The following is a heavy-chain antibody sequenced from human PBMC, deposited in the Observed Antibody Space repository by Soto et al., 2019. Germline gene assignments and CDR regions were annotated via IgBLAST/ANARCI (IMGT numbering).Heavy chain of an antibody. CDR2: VSPKSGNT. V-gene: IGHV1-18*01. J-gene: IGHJ1*01. D-gene: IGHD1-1*01. CDR3: ARGRTVSSIGPLLV. Sequence: QIQLVQSGAEVKKPGASVKVSCKASGYNFFDYGVSWVRQAPGQGLEWMGWVSPKSGNTDYARKVQGRVTMTTDISTSTAYMEPRGLTSDDTGVYYCARGRTVSSIGPLLVWGQGTLVSVSS. CDR1: GYNFFDYG.